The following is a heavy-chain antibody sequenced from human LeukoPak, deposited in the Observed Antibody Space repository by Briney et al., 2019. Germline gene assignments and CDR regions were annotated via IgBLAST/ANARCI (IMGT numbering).Heavy chain of an antibody. V-gene: IGHV4-34*01. J-gene: IGHJ4*02. CDR3: ARGLRTRRWLQLHYFDY. CDR1: GGSFSGYY. Sequence: SETLSLTCAVYGGSFSGYYWSWIRQPPGKGLEWIGEINHSGSTNYNPSLKSRVTISVDTSKNQFSLKLSSVTAADTAVYYCARGLRTRRWLQLHYFDYWGQGTLVTVSS. CDR2: INHSGST. D-gene: IGHD5-24*01.